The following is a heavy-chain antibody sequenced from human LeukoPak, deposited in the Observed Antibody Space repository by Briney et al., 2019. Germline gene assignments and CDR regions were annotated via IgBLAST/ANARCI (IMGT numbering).Heavy chain of an antibody. V-gene: IGHV3-66*04. Sequence: PGGSLRLSCAASGFTVSNSYINWVRQAPGKGLEWVSIIYSGGNTYYADSVRGRFIISRDNSENTVYLQVNSLRAEDTAVYFCARPPGLAGHYSYYYGVDVWGQGTTVTVSS. CDR2: IYSGGNT. CDR1: GFTVSNSY. J-gene: IGHJ6*02. CDR3: ARPPGLAGHYSYYYGVDV. D-gene: IGHD6-19*01.